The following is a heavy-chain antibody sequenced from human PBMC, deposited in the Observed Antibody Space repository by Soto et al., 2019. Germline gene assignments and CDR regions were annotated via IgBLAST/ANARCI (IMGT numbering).Heavy chain of an antibody. Sequence: QVQLVQSGAEVKKRGASVKVSCKASGYTFTSYGISWVRQAPGQGLEWMGWISVYNGNTNYAQKLQGRVTMTTDTSTSTSYMDLRSLRSDDTAVDYCGIDRPLLRETYYYYGVDVWGQGTTVTVSS. V-gene: IGHV1-18*01. CDR2: ISVYNGNT. CDR3: GIDRPLLRETYYYYGVDV. J-gene: IGHJ6*02. D-gene: IGHD4-17*01. CDR1: GYTFTSYG.